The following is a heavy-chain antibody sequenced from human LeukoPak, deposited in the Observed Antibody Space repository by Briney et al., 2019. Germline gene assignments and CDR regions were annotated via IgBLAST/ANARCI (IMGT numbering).Heavy chain of an antibody. CDR3: ATKDILFAGASETSDV. CDR2: IWFDGSKK. V-gene: IGHV3-33*01. J-gene: IGHJ3*01. Sequence: GGSLRLACSASGFTFRNYGVHWVRQAPGKGLEWVALIWFDGSKKYHADSVKGRFTITRDNSNNTLYLQMNSLRAEDTAVYYCATKDILFAGASETSDVWGQGTLVTVSS. CDR1: GFTFRNYG.